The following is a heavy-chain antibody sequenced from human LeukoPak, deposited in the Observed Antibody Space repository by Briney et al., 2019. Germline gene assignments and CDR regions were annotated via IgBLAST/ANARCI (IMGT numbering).Heavy chain of an antibody. Sequence: SGGSLRLSCAASGFTFSNYWMHWVRQAPGKGLVWVSRISSDESSTTYADSVKGRFTISRDNAKNTLYLKMNTLRAEDTAIYFCARGGFMGTSCPYFDYWGQGTLVTVSP. CDR2: ISSDESST. V-gene: IGHV3-74*01. J-gene: IGHJ4*02. CDR3: ARGGFMGTSCPYFDY. D-gene: IGHD2-2*01. CDR1: GFTFSNYW.